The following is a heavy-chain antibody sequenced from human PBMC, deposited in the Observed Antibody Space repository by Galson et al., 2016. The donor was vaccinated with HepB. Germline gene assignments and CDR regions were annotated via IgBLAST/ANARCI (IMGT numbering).Heavy chain of an antibody. Sequence: SLRLSCAASGFTFSSYSIHWVRQAPGKGLEWVAVISKNGRAISYADSVKGRFTISRDNSKNTVYLQMNSLRTEDTSLYYCAKEHGTGWPNLDYWGQGALVTGSS. CDR1: GFTFSSYS. CDR3: AKEHGTGWPNLDY. V-gene: IGHV3-30*18. J-gene: IGHJ4*02. D-gene: IGHD6-19*01. CDR2: ISKNGRAI.